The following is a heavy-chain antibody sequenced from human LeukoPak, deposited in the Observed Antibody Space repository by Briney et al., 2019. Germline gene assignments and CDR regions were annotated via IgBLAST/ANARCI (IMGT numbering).Heavy chain of an antibody. V-gene: IGHV4-59*08. Sequence: KASETLSLTCTVSGGSISSYYWSWIRQPPGKGLEWIGYIYYSGTTNYNPSLKSRVAILVDTSKNQFSLNLSSVTAADTAVYCCARHALATVTDPSFDYWGQGTLVTVSS. CDR1: GGSISSYY. CDR2: IYYSGTT. D-gene: IGHD2-21*02. J-gene: IGHJ4*02. CDR3: ARHALATVTDPSFDY.